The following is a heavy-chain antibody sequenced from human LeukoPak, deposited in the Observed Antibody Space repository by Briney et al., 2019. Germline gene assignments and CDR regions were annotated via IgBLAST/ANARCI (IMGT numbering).Heavy chain of an antibody. Sequence: SETLSLTCAVYGGSFSGYYWSWIRQPPGKGLEWIGEINHSGSTNYNPSLKSRVTISVDTSKNQFSLKLSSVTAADTAVYYCARDPGPLDYDILTGYYSVFDIWGQGTMVTVSS. V-gene: IGHV4-34*01. CDR1: GGSFSGYY. D-gene: IGHD3-9*01. J-gene: IGHJ3*02. CDR2: INHSGST. CDR3: ARDPGPLDYDILTGYYSVFDI.